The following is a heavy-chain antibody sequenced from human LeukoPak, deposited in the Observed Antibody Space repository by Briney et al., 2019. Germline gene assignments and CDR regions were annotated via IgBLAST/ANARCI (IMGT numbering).Heavy chain of an antibody. CDR2: ISSSSSMI. CDR1: GFAVSTYS. D-gene: IGHD4-17*01. Sequence: GGSLRLSCAASGFAVSTYSMNWVRQPPGKGLEWVSYISSSSSMIYYADSVKGRFTISRDNAKNSLCLQMNSLRAEDTAVYYCAREADYALDYWGQGTLVTVSS. V-gene: IGHV3-48*01. CDR3: AREADYALDY. J-gene: IGHJ4*02.